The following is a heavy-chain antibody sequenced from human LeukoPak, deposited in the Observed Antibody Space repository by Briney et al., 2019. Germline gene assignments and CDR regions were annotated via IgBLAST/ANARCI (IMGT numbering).Heavy chain of an antibody. J-gene: IGHJ4*02. Sequence: AAVKVSCKASGYTFTGYYIHWVRQAPGQGLEWMGWINPNSGGTNYAQKFQGRVTMTRDTSISTAYMELSRLTSDDTAVYYCARDAIVRDYSNSDYWGQGTLVTVSS. CDR3: ARDAIVRDYSNSDY. D-gene: IGHD4-11*01. V-gene: IGHV1-2*02. CDR2: INPNSGGT. CDR1: GYTFTGYY.